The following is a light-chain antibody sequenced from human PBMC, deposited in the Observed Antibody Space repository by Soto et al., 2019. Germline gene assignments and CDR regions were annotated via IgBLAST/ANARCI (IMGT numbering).Light chain of an antibody. CDR2: NAS. J-gene: IGKJ1*01. V-gene: IGKV3-15*01. CDR1: QSVSSN. CDR3: QQYNNWLSWT. Sequence: EIVMTQSPATLSVSPGERATLSCRTSQSVSSNLAWYQQKPGQAPRLLIYNASTRATGIPARFSGSGSGTEFTLTISSLQSEDFAVYYCQQYNNWLSWTFGQGTKVEIK.